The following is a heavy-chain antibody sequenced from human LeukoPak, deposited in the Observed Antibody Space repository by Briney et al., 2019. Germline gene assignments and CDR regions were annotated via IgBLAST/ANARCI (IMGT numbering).Heavy chain of an antibody. CDR1: GFTFSSYA. CDR2: ISSNGGSK. Sequence: GGSLRLSCSASGFTFSSYAMHWVRQAPGKGLEYVSAISSNGGSKYYADSVKGRFTISRDNSKNTLYLQMNSLRAEDTAVYYCARDRLLDNWNPVLYNWFDPWGQGTLVTVSS. CDR3: ARDRLLDNWNPVLYNWFDP. V-gene: IGHV3-64*04. D-gene: IGHD1-20*01. J-gene: IGHJ5*02.